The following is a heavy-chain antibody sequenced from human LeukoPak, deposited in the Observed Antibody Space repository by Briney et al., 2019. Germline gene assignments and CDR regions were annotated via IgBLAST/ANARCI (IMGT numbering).Heavy chain of an antibody. D-gene: IGHD6-13*01. CDR3: TIGGASGSLAH. CDR2: TYTSGDT. CDR1: RASISDNY. J-gene: IGHJ4*02. V-gene: IGHV4-4*07. Sequence: PSETLSHTCTVSRASISDNYWSWSRQPAGKALEWIGRTYTSGDTNYNPSLKSRASVSVDTSKNQFYLSLRYVTAADTAVYYCTIGGASGSLAHWGPGTLVTVSS.